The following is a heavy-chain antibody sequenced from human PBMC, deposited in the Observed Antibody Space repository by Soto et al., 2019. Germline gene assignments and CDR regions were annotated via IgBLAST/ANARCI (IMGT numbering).Heavy chain of an antibody. CDR2: ISSSSSYI. Sequence: EVQLVESGGGLVKPGGSLRLSCAASGFTFSSYSMNWVRQAPGKELEWVSSISSSSSYIYYADSVKGRFTISRDNAKNSLYLQMNSLRAEDTAVYYCAREGSYYDRRGYFDYWGQGTLVTVSS. J-gene: IGHJ4*02. D-gene: IGHD3-22*01. V-gene: IGHV3-21*01. CDR3: AREGSYYDRRGYFDY. CDR1: GFTFSSYS.